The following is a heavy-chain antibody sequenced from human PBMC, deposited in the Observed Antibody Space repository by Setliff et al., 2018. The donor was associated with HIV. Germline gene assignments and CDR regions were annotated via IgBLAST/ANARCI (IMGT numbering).Heavy chain of an antibody. CDR1: GFTFSSYV. V-gene: IGHV3-30-3*01. Sequence: PGGSLRLSCAATGFTFSSYVLHWVRQAPGKGLEWVAVMSTGGGIKICADSVKGRFTISRDNSRNTLFLQMNNLRPEDTATYYCVRDPIEGSLDYFDYWGQGALVTVSS. J-gene: IGHJ4*02. CDR3: VRDPIEGSLDYFDY. D-gene: IGHD1-26*01. CDR2: MSTGGGIK.